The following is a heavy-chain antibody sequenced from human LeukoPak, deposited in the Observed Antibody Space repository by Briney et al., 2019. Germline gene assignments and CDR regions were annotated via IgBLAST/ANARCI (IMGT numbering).Heavy chain of an antibody. V-gene: IGHV3-30*18. Sequence: GRSLRLSCAASGFTFSSYGMHWVRQAPGKGLEWVAVISYDGSNKYYADSVKGRFTISRDNSKNTLYPQMNSLRAEDTAVYYCAKEGNDILTGQTLDYWGQGTLVTVSS. CDR3: AKEGNDILTGQTLDY. J-gene: IGHJ4*02. CDR1: GFTFSSYG. D-gene: IGHD3-9*01. CDR2: ISYDGSNK.